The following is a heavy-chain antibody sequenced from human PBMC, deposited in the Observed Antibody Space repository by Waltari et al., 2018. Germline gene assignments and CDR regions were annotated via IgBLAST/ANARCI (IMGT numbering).Heavy chain of an antibody. J-gene: IGHJ4*02. CDR3: ARVAGPCDY. CDR2: INHSGNT. Sequence: QVQLQESGPGLVKPSETLSLTCAVPGYAISRGPYWGWMRQPPGKGLEWIGSINHSGNTYYNPSLKSRVTISVDTSKNQFSLNLSSVTAADTAVYYCARVAGPCDYWGQGTLVTVSS. V-gene: IGHV4-38-2*01. CDR1: GYAISRGPY. D-gene: IGHD6-19*01.